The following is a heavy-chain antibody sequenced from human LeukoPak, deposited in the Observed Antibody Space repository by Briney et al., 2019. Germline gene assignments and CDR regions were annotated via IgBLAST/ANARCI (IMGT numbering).Heavy chain of an antibody. Sequence: GASVKVSCKASGYTFTTYYMHWVRQAPGQGLEWMGMFNPRDGSTTYAQKFQGRVTITRNTSISTAYMELSSLRSEDTAVYYCARGHGSSGYYAPFDYWGQGTLVTVSS. CDR1: GYTFTTYY. J-gene: IGHJ4*02. CDR3: ARGHGSSGYYAPFDY. CDR2: FNPRDGST. D-gene: IGHD3-22*01. V-gene: IGHV1-46*01.